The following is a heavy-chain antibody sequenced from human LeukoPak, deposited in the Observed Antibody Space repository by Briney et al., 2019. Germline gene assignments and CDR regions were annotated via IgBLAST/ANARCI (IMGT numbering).Heavy chain of an antibody. D-gene: IGHD2-2*01. J-gene: IGHJ4*02. Sequence: SEALSLTCTVPGGSISSYYWSWIRQPPGKGLEWIGYIYTSGSTNYNPSLESRVTISVDTSKNQFALRLSSVTAADTAVYYCARHSVVPTAFDYWGQVTLVTVSS. CDR3: ARHSVVPTAFDY. V-gene: IGHV4-4*09. CDR2: IYTSGST. CDR1: GGSISSYY.